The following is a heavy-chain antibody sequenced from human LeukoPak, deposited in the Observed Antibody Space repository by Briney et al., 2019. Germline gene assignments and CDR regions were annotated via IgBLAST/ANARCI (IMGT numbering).Heavy chain of an antibody. CDR3: ARGPTGTIDY. D-gene: IGHD1-1*01. J-gene: IGHJ4*02. CDR1: GYAFTSYY. V-gene: IGHV7-4-1*02. CDR2: INTNTGNP. Sequence: ASVKVSCKASGYAFTSYYMHWVRQAPGQGLEWMGWINTNTGNPSYAQGFAGRFVFSLDTSVSTAYLQITSLKAEDTAVYYCARGPTGTIDYWGQGTLVTVSS.